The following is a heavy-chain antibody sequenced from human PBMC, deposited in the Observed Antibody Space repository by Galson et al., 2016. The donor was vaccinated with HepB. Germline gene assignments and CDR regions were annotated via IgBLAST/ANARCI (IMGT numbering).Heavy chain of an antibody. CDR1: GYRVPTYG. CDR2: ISANSGNT. J-gene: IGHJ2*01. Sequence: SVKVACKASGYRVPTYGISWVRQAPGQGLEWLGWISANSGNTIYAQKFQDRVTMTRDTSASTVYMDLRSLRSDDTAVDYCARDRNPINWYFDLWGRGTLVTVSS. V-gene: IGHV1-18*04. CDR3: ARDRNPINWYFDL.